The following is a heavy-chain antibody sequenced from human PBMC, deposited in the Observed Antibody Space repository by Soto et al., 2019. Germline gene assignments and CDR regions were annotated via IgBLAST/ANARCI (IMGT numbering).Heavy chain of an antibody. D-gene: IGHD3-10*01. Sequence: ASVKVYCKASGYTFTSDGISWVRQAPGQGLEWMGWISAYNGNTNYAQKLQGRVTMTTDTSTSTAYMELRSLRSDDTAVYYCARDVKAGSGSYPLDYWGQGTLVTVSS. V-gene: IGHV1-18*01. J-gene: IGHJ4*02. CDR3: ARDVKAGSGSYPLDY. CDR2: ISAYNGNT. CDR1: GYTFTSDG.